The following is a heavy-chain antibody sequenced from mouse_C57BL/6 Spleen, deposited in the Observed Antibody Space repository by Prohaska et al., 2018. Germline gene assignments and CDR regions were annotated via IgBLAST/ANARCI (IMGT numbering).Heavy chain of an antibody. CDR2: INTNNGGT. D-gene: IGHD4-1*01. Sequence: EVQLQQSGPELVKPGASVNMSCKASGYTFTDYNMHWVKQSHGKSLEWIGYINTNNGGTSDNQKCKGKATLTVNKSSSTAYMELRSLTSEDSAVYYCARPDPHTGAWFAYWGQGTLVTVSA. V-gene: IGHV1-22*01. CDR3: ARPDPHTGAWFAY. CDR1: GYTFTDYN. J-gene: IGHJ3*01.